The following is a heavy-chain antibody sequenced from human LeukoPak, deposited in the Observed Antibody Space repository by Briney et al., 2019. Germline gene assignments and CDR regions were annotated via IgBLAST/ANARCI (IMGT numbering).Heavy chain of an antibody. D-gene: IGHD3-22*01. CDR1: GFTFSSYW. CDR2: INSDGSST. V-gene: IGHV3-74*01. J-gene: IGHJ3*02. CDR3: ARGPDYYDSSGYYFGVVRAFDI. Sequence: GGSLRLSCAASGFTFSSYWMHWVRQAPGKGLVWVSRINSDGSSTSYADSVKGRFTISRDNAKNTLYLQMNSLRAEDTAVYYCARGPDYYDSSGYYFGVVRAFDIWGQGTMVTVSS.